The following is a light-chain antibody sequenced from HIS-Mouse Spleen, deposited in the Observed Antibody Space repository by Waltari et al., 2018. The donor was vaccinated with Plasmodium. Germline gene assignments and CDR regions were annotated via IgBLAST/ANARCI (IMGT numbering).Light chain of an antibody. V-gene: IGKV3-20*01. CDR1: QSVSSSY. CDR2: GAS. CDR3: QQYGSSPRT. J-gene: IGKJ4*01. Sequence: EIVLTQSPGTLSLSPGARATLSCRASQSVSSSYLAWYQQKPGQAPRLLIYGASSRATGIPDRFSGSGSGTDFTVTISRVEPEDFAVYYCQQYGSSPRTFGGGTKVEIK.